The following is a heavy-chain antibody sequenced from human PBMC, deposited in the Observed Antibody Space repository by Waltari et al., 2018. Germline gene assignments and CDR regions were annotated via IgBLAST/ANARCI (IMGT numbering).Heavy chain of an antibody. CDR3: ARAPTSPVSSGIYHFDY. Sequence: QVQLVQSGAEVKKPGASVKVSCTASGYTFTSYYMHWVRQAPGQGLEWMGIIKPSGGSTSYAQKFQGRVTMTRDTSTSTVYMELSSMGSEDTAVYSCARAPTSPVSSGIYHFDYWGQGTLVTVSS. V-gene: IGHV1-46*01. J-gene: IGHJ4*02. CDR2: IKPSGGST. D-gene: IGHD1-26*01. CDR1: GYTFTSYY.